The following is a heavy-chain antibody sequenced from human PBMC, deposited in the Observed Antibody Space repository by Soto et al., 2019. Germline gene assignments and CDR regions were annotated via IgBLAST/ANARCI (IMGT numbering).Heavy chain of an antibody. CDR2: ISYDGSNK. D-gene: IGHD2-2*01. V-gene: IGHV3-30-3*01. J-gene: IGHJ4*02. CDR3: ARGPSSLTRFDY. Sequence: GGSLRLSCAASGFTFSSYAMHWVRQAPGKGLEWVAVISYDGSNKYYADSVKGRFTISRDNSKNTLYLQMNSLRVEDTAVYYCARGPSSLTRFDYWGQGTLVTVSS. CDR1: GFTFSSYA.